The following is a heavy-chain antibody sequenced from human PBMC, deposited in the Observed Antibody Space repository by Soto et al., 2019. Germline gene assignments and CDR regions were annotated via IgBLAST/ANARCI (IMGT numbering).Heavy chain of an antibody. Sequence: PGGSVRLSCASSGFTFSNYAMSWLRHGPGKGMEGGSGISGRGGSTYYADCVKGRCTISRDNSKNTRYLQMNSLRAADPAVHYCAKRVVATTTDWCFGYWGQGSLVTVCS. CDR2: ISGRGGST. V-gene: IGHV3-23*01. CDR3: AKRVVATTTDWCFGY. J-gene: IGHJ4*02. CDR1: GFTFSNYA. D-gene: IGHD2-15*01.